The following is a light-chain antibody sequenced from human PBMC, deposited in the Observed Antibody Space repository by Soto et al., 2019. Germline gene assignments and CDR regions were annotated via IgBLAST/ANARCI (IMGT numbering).Light chain of an antibody. CDR3: QQSFTLPPT. CDR1: QSIVTY. J-gene: IGKJ4*01. Sequence: DIQMTQSPSSLSASVGDRVTITYRASQSIVTYLNWYQQIPGKAPKLLIYGASHLSSGVPSRFSGSGAGIHFTLTISTLQPEDFATYYCQQSFTLPPTFGGGTKVDTK. CDR2: GAS. V-gene: IGKV1-39*01.